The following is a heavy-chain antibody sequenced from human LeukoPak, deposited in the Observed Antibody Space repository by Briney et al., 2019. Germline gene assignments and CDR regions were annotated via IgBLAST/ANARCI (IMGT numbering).Heavy chain of an antibody. V-gene: IGHV3-64*01. D-gene: IGHD5-12*01. CDR1: RFIFSSYA. J-gene: IGHJ4*02. Sequence: GGSLRLSCAACRFIFSSYAMHWVRQAPGKGLEYLSSISSDGGSTYYANSVKGRFTISRDNSKNTLYLQMCSLSAEDMAVYYCARDGVLRTGGYHGYLDYWGQGTLVTVSS. CDR2: ISSDGGST. CDR3: ARDGVLRTGGYHGYLDY.